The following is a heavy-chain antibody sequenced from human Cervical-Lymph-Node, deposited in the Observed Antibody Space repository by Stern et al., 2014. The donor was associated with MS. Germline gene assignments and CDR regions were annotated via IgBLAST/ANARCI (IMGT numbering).Heavy chain of an antibody. V-gene: IGHV4-38-2*02. Sequence: QVQLQESGPGLVKPSETLSLTCTVSGYSISSGYYWGWIRQPPGKGLEWIGTIYHSGSTYYNPSLKSRVTISVDTSKNHISLKLPSVTAADTAVYYCAREEQQLVHGNWFDPWGQGTLVTVSS. J-gene: IGHJ5*02. CDR2: IYHSGST. CDR1: GYSISSGYY. CDR3: AREEQQLVHGNWFDP. D-gene: IGHD6-13*01.